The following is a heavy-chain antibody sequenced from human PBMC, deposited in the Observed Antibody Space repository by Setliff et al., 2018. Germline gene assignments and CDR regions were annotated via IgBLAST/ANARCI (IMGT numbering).Heavy chain of an antibody. CDR2: IYHSGGT. V-gene: IGHV4-4*02. CDR1: GGSISSSNW. CDR3: ARHASPYSSGWYSMAAWFDP. J-gene: IGHJ5*02. Sequence: SETLSLTCAVSGGSISSSNWWSWLRQPPGKGLGLIGEIYHSGGTNYNPSLKSRVTISVDTSKNQFSLKLSSVTAADTAVYHCARHASPYSSGWYSMAAWFDPWGQGTLVTVAS. D-gene: IGHD6-19*01.